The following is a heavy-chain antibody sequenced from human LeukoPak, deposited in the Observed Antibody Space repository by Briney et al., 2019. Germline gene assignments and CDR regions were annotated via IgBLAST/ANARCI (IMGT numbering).Heavy chain of an antibody. CDR1: GFTFSDYH. Sequence: GGSLRLSCAASGFTFSDYHMNWIRQAPGKGLEWLSHISSSGSTIYYTDSVKGRFTISRDNSKNSLCLQMNSLRAEDTAVYYCAKGGGWSPAVLFDYWGQGTLVTVSS. CDR2: ISSSGSTI. D-gene: IGHD6-19*01. CDR3: AKGGGWSPAVLFDY. V-gene: IGHV3-11*01. J-gene: IGHJ4*02.